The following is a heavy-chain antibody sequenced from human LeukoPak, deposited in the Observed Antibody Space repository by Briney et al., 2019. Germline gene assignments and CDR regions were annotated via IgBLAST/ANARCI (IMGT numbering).Heavy chain of an antibody. J-gene: IGHJ4*02. Sequence: PGGSLRLSCAASGFTLSSYAMHWVRQAPGKGLEWVAVISYDGSNKYYADSVKGRFTISRDNSKNTLYLQMNSLRAEDTAVYYCARNYGDYGGGRFDYWGQGSLVTVSS. CDR1: GFTLSSYA. V-gene: IGHV3-30-3*01. CDR2: ISYDGSNK. D-gene: IGHD4-17*01. CDR3: ARNYGDYGGGRFDY.